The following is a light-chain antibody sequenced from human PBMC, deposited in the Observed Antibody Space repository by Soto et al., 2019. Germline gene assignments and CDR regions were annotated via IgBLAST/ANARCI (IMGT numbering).Light chain of an antibody. J-gene: IGKJ4*01. CDR1: QSASSNY. CDR2: DAS. CDR3: QQYGSSPIT. V-gene: IGKV3-20*01. Sequence: ELVSPPSPGPLSLSPGERAPLSSRASQSASSNYLAWYQQKPGQAPRLLIYDASNRATGIPARFSGSGSGTDFTLTINRLEPEDFAVFYCQQYGSSPITGGGGTKGDIK.